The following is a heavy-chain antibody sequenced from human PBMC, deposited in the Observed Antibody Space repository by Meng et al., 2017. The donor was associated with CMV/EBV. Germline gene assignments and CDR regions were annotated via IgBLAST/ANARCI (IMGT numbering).Heavy chain of an antibody. CDR2: FDPEDGET. J-gene: IGHJ6*02. V-gene: IGHV1-24*01. CDR1: GYTLTELS. CDR3: ATETGLYYQLPIYYYYGMDV. Sequence: SGKVPCKVSGYTLTELSMHWVRQAPGKGLEWMGGFDPEDGETIYAQKFQGRVTMTEDTSTDTAYMELSSLRSEDTAVYYCATETGLYYQLPIYYYYGMDVWGQGTTVTVSS. D-gene: IGHD2-2*01.